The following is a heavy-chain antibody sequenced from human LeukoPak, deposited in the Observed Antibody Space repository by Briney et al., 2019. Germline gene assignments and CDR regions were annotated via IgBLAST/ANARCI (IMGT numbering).Heavy chain of an antibody. J-gene: IGHJ4*02. V-gene: IGHV1-69*04. CDR1: GGTFSSYA. Sequence: ASVKVSCKASGGTFSSYAISWVRQAPGQGLEWMGRIIPILGIANYAQKFQGRVTITADKSTNTAYMELSSLRSEDTAVYYCAGRLGDSIDYWGQGTLVTVSS. CDR3: AGRLGDSIDY. CDR2: IIPILGIA. D-gene: IGHD2-21*02.